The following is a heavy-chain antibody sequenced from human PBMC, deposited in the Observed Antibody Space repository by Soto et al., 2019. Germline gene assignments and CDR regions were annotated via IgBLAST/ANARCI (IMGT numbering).Heavy chain of an antibody. Sequence: GGSLRPSCVASGITFSSYWMHWVRQAPGKGLAWVSRINSDGSSTDYADSVKGRFTISRDNAKNTLYLQMSSLRAEDTAVYYCARGLSLYYYVSSGPDYWGQGTLVTVSS. CDR2: INSDGSST. J-gene: IGHJ4*02. CDR1: GITFSSYW. V-gene: IGHV3-74*01. CDR3: ARGLSLYYYVSSGPDY. D-gene: IGHD3-22*01.